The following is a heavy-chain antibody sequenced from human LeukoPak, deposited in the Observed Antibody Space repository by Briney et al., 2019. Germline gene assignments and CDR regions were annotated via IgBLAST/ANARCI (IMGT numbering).Heavy chain of an antibody. CDR2: MNPNSGNT. CDR3: ARGSKDIVVVPAAEDYYYYYYMDV. Sequence: ASVKVSCKASGYTFTSYDINWVRQATGQGLEWTGWMNPNSGNTGYAQKFQGRVTMTRNTSISTAYMELSSLRSEDTAVYYCARGSKDIVVVPAAEDYYYYYYMDVWGKGTTVTVSS. CDR1: GYTFTSYD. V-gene: IGHV1-8*01. J-gene: IGHJ6*03. D-gene: IGHD2-2*01.